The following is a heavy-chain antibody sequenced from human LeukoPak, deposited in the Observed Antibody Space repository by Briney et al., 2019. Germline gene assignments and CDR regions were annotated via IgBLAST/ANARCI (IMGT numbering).Heavy chain of an antibody. CDR3: ARDHTAMGNDY. J-gene: IGHJ4*02. D-gene: IGHD5-18*01. V-gene: IGHV4-34*01. CDR1: GGSFSGYY. Sequence: KTSETLSLTCAVYGGSFSGYYWSWIRQPPGKGLGWIGEINHSGSTNYNPSLKSRVTISVGTPKNQFSLKLSSVTAADTAVYYCARDHTAMGNDYWGQGTLVTVSS. CDR2: INHSGST.